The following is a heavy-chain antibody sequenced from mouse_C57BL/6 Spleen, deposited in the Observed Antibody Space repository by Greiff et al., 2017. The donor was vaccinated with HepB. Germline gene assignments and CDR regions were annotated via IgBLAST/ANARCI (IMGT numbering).Heavy chain of an antibody. J-gene: IGHJ4*01. Sequence: QVQLQQPGAELVKPGASVKLSCKASGYTFTSYWMHWVKQRPGQGLEWIGMIHPNSGSTNYNEKFKSKATLTVDKSSSTAYVQLSSLTSEDSAVYYCARKGNYYGSSYYYAMDYWGQGTSVTVSS. D-gene: IGHD1-1*01. CDR2: IHPNSGST. CDR1: GYTFTSYW. CDR3: ARKGNYYGSSYYYAMDY. V-gene: IGHV1-64*01.